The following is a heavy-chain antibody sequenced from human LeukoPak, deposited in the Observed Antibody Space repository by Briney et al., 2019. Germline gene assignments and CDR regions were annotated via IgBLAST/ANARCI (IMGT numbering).Heavy chain of an antibody. V-gene: IGHV4-39*07. J-gene: IGHJ4*02. CDR3: AREGGSYDSSGYYSLYYYFDY. D-gene: IGHD3-22*01. CDR2: IYYSGTT. CDR1: GGSISSSSYY. Sequence: SETLSLTCTVSGGSISSSSYYWGWIRQPPWKGLEWIGSIYYSGTTTYNPSLKSRVTISVDTSKNQFSLKLSSVTAADTAVYYCAREGGSYDSSGYYSLYYYFDYWGQGTLVTVSS.